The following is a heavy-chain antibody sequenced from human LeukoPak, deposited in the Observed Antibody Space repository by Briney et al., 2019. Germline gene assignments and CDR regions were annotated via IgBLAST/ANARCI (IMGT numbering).Heavy chain of an antibody. CDR3: AREAARRLADY. J-gene: IGHJ4*02. Sequence: GGSLRLSCAASGFTFSSYSMNWVRQAPGKGLEWVSSISSSSSYIYYADSVKGRFTISRDNAKNSPYLQMNSLRAEDTAVYYCAREAARRLADYWGQGTLVTVSS. V-gene: IGHV3-21*01. CDR2: ISSSSSYI. D-gene: IGHD6-6*01. CDR1: GFTFSSYS.